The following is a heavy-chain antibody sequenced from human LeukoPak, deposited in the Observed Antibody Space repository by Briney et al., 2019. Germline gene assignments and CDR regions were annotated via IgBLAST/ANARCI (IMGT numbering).Heavy chain of an antibody. CDR1: GFTFSSYA. D-gene: IGHD2-8*01. J-gene: IGHJ6*03. V-gene: IGHV3-64*01. Sequence: GGSLRLSCAASGFTFSSYAMHWVRQAPGKGLEYVSAISSNGGSTYYANSVKGRFTISRDNSKNTLYLQMGSLRAEDMAVYYCASLLMVYATRPYYYYYYMDVWGKGTTVTVSS. CDR2: ISSNGGST. CDR3: ASLLMVYATRPYYYYYYMDV.